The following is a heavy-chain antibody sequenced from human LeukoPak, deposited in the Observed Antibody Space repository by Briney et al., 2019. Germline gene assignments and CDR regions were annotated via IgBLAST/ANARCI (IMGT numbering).Heavy chain of an antibody. D-gene: IGHD2-2*01. CDR3: ASRINCSSTSCYVGGFDY. CDR2: IYHSGST. J-gene: IGHJ4*02. V-gene: IGHV4-38-2*01. Sequence: SETLSLTRAVSGYSISSGYYWGWIRQPPGKGLEWIGSIYHSGSTYYNPSLKSRVTISVDTSKNQFSLKLSSVTAADTAVYYCASRINCSSTSCYVGGFDYWGQGTLVTVSS. CDR1: GYSISSGYY.